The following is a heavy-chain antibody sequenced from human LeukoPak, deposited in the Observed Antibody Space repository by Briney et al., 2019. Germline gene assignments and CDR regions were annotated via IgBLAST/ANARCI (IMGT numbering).Heavy chain of an antibody. CDR1: GFTFSSYG. D-gene: IGHD2-15*01. V-gene: IGHV3-30*18. CDR2: ISYDGSNK. J-gene: IGHJ4*02. CDR3: AKLGYCSGGSCYPFDY. Sequence: GRSLRLSCAASGFTFSSYGMHWVRQAPGKGLEWVAVISYDGSNKYYADSVKGRFTISRDNSKNTLYLQMNSLRAEDTAVYYCAKLGYCSGGSCYPFDYWGQGTLVTVSS.